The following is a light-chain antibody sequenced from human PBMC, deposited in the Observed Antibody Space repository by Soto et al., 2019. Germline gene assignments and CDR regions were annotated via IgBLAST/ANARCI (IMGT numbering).Light chain of an antibody. CDR3: QQYGTSPQT. V-gene: IGKV3-20*01. J-gene: IGKJ2*01. CDR2: GAS. Sequence: ENVLTQSPGTLSLSPGERATLSCRASQSVSSSYLAWYQQKPGQTPRLLIYGASSSATGIPDRFSGSGSETYLPLTISRLEPDDFAVYCCQQYGTSPQTFGQGTKLEIK. CDR1: QSVSSSY.